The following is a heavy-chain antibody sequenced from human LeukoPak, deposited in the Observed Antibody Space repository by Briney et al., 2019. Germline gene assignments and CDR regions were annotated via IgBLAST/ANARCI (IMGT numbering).Heavy chain of an antibody. V-gene: IGHV4-34*01. CDR3: ATSAIYYYGMDV. CDR1: GGSFSGYY. CDR2: INHSGST. D-gene: IGHD2-2*01. J-gene: IGHJ6*02. Sequence: ETLSLXXAVYGGSFSGYYWSWIRQPPGKGLEWIGEINHSGSTNYNPSLKSRVTISVDTSKNQFSLKLSSVTAADTAVYYCATSAIYYYGMDVWGQGTTVTVSS.